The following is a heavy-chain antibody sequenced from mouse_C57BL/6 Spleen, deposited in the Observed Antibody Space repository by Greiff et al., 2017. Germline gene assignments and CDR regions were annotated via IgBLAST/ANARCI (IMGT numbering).Heavy chain of an antibody. Sequence: QVQLKQPGAELVKPGASVKLSCKASGYTFTSYWMHWVKQRPGQGLEWIGMIHPNSGSTNYNEKFKSKATLTVDKSSSTAYMQLSSLTSEDSAVYYCARYGYYGSSGYFDVWGTGTTVTVSS. CDR3: ARYGYYGSSGYFDV. CDR2: IHPNSGST. D-gene: IGHD1-1*01. J-gene: IGHJ1*03. CDR1: GYTFTSYW. V-gene: IGHV1-64*01.